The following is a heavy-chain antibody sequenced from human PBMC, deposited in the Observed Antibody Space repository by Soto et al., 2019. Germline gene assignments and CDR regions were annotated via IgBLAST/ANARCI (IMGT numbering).Heavy chain of an antibody. CDR3: TTARGTYGAEYFQH. Sequence: EVQLVESGGGLVKPGGSLRLSCAASGFTFTNAWMRWVRQAPGKGLEWVGRIKSKTDGGTTDYAAPVKGRFTISRDDSKNTLYLQMNSLKTEDTAVYYCTTARGTYGAEYFQHWGQGTLVTVSS. D-gene: IGHD4-17*01. CDR1: GFTFTNAW. V-gene: IGHV3-15*01. J-gene: IGHJ1*01. CDR2: IKSKTDGGTT.